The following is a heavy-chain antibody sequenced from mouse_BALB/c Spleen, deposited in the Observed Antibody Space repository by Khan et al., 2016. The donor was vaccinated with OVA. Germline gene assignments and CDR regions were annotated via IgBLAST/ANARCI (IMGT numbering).Heavy chain of an antibody. CDR3: ARDYWFAY. Sequence: VQLKESGGGLVKPGGSLKLSCAASGFTFSNYAMSWVRQTPEKRLEWVASISSGSSPYYPDSEKGRFTIPRDNARTILYLQMSSLRSEDTAMYYCARDYWFAYWGQGTLVTVSA. J-gene: IGHJ3*01. CDR2: ISSGSSP. V-gene: IGHV5-6-5*01. CDR1: GFTFSNYA.